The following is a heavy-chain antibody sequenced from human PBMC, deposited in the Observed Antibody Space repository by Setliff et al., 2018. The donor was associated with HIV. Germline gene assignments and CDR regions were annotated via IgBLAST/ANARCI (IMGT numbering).Heavy chain of an antibody. CDR2: IWYDGSDK. CDR1: GFRFSTYG. D-gene: IGHD5-12*01. V-gene: IGHV3-33*03. Sequence: GGSLRLSCVASGFRFSTYGMHWVRQAPGKGLEWVTFIWYDGSDKYYLDSVKGRFTISRDNAKNTLYLQMNNLRAEDTAVYYCVTSPNIVSRWGQGTLVTVSS. CDR3: VTSPNIVSR. J-gene: IGHJ4*02.